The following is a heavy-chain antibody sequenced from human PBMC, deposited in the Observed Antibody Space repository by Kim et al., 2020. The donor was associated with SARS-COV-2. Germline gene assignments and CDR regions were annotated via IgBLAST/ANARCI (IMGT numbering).Heavy chain of an antibody. CDR2: ISNDAITT. D-gene: IGHD3-22*01. CDR3: TRDYYGSIDY. J-gene: IGHJ4*02. CDR1: GFTFSTHY. V-gene: IGHV3-74*01. Sequence: GGSLRLSCATSGFTFSTHYMSWVRQPPGKGLEWITLISNDAITTTYAESVKGRFTISRDNARNTLYLHMNSLRADDTAVYYCTRDYYGSIDYWGQGTLVTVSS.